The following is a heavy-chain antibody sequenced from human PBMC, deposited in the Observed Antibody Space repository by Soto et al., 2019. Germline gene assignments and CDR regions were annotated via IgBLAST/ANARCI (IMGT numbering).Heavy chain of an antibody. Sequence: EVQLVETGGGLIKPGGSLRLSCAASGFTVSSNYMSWVRQAPGKGLEWVSVIYSGGSTYYADSVKGRFTISSDNSKNTLYLQMNSLRAEDTAVYYCARRSSGYPYYFDYWGQGTLVTVSS. D-gene: IGHD3-22*01. CDR3: ARRSSGYPYYFDY. CDR2: IYSGGST. CDR1: GFTVSSNY. V-gene: IGHV3-53*02. J-gene: IGHJ4*02.